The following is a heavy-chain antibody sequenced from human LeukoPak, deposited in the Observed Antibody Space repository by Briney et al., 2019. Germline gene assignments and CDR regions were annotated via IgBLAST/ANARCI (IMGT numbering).Heavy chain of an antibody. CDR2: IYYSGST. J-gene: IGHJ4*02. V-gene: IGHV4-59*01. Sequence: PSETLSLTCTVSGGSISSYYWSWIRQPPGKGLEWIGYIYYSGSTNYNPCLKSRVTISVDTSKNQFSLKLSSVTAADTAVYYCARGDDYGPLPFDYWGQGTLVTVSS. CDR1: GGSISSYY. CDR3: ARGDDYGPLPFDY. D-gene: IGHD4-17*01.